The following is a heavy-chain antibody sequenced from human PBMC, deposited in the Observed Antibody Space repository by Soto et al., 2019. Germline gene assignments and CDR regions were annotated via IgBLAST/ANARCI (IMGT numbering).Heavy chain of an antibody. CDR2: IYYSGST. J-gene: IGHJ6*03. D-gene: IGHD3-3*01. V-gene: IGHV4-59*01. CDR1: GGSISSYY. Sequence: SETLSLTCTVSGGSISSYYWSWIRQPPGKGLEWIGYIYYSGSTNYNPPLKSRVTISVDTSKNQFSLKLSSVTAADTAVYYCARAITIFGAVYYYYMDVWGKGTTVTVSS. CDR3: ARAITIFGAVYYYYMDV.